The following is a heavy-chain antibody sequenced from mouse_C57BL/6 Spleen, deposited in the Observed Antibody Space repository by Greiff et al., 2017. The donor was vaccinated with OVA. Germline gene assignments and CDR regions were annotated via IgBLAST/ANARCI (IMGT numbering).Heavy chain of an antibody. D-gene: IGHD2-1*01. J-gene: IGHJ2*01. V-gene: IGHV1-80*01. CDR1: GYAFSSYW. CDR2: IYPGDGDT. Sequence: VQLKPSWAELVKPGASVKISCKASGYAFSSYWMNWVKQRPGTGLEWIGQIYPGDGDTNYNGKFKGKATLTADKSSSTAYMQLSSLTSEDSAVYFCARRDLLISFFDYWGQGTTLTVSS. CDR3: ARRDLLISFFDY.